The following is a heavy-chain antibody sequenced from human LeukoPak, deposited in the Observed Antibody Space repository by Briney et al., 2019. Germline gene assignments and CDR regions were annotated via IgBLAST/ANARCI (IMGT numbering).Heavy chain of an antibody. D-gene: IGHD3-10*01. CDR3: AKSMVGASTYYYGSGSYYNVLPLDY. CDR2: ISSSSSTI. V-gene: IGHV3-23*01. J-gene: IGHJ4*02. CDR1: GFTFSSYE. Sequence: PGGSLRLSCAASGFTFSSYEMNWVRQAPGKGLEWVSAISSSSSTIYYADSVKGRFTISRDNSKNTLYLQMNSLRAEDTAVYYCAKSMVGASTYYYGSGSYYNVLPLDYWGQGTLVTVSS.